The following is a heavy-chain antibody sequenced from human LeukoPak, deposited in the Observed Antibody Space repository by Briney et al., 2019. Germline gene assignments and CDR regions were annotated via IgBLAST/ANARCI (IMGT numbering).Heavy chain of an antibody. CDR1: GGSISSYY. D-gene: IGHD3-22*01. V-gene: IGHV4-59*08. CDR2: IYYSGST. Sequence: PSETLSLTCTVSGGSISSYYWSWIRQPPGKGLEWIGYIYYSGSTYYNPSLKSRVTISVDTSKNQFSLKLSSVTAADTAVYYCARRVGGYYDSSGYWDDAFDIWGQGTMVTVSS. J-gene: IGHJ3*02. CDR3: ARRVGGYYDSSGYWDDAFDI.